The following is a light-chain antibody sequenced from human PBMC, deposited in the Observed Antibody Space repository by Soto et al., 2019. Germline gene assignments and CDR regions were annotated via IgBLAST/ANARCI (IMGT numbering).Light chain of an antibody. Sequence: QSVLTQPRSVSGSPGQSVTISCTGTSSDVGGYNYVSWYQQHPGKAPKLVIYDVSKRPSGVPDRFSGSKSGNTASLTISGLQAEDEPDYYCCSYAGSYSYVFGTGTKLTVL. CDR3: CSYAGSYSYV. CDR1: SSDVGGYNY. CDR2: DVS. V-gene: IGLV2-11*01. J-gene: IGLJ1*01.